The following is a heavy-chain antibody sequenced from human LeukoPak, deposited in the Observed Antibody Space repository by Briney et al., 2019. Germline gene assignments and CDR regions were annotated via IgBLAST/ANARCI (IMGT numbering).Heavy chain of an antibody. J-gene: IGHJ4*02. D-gene: IGHD6-13*01. Sequence: SETLSLTCAVYGGSFSGYYWSWIRQPPGKGLEWIGEINHSGSTNYNPSLKSRVTVSVDTSKNQFSLKLNSVTAVDTAVYYCARVEIAAAGTIVSYWGQGTLVTVSS. CDR2: INHSGST. CDR1: GGSFSGYY. V-gene: IGHV4-34*01. CDR3: ARVEIAAAGTIVSY.